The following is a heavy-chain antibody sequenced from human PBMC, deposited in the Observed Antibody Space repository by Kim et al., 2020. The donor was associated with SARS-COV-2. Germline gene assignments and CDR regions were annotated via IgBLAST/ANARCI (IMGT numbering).Heavy chain of an antibody. CDR3: ARDQPTRPGGYEYSYYGMDV. D-gene: IGHD5-12*01. CDR1: GYSFTAYY. V-gene: IGHV1-2*02. J-gene: IGHJ6*02. Sequence: ASVKVSCKASGYSFTAYYIHWVRRAPGQGLEWMGWINPDSGGTNYAQRFQGRVTVTRDTSINTAYMDLSWLRSDDTAVYYCARDQPTRPGGYEYSYYGMDVWGQGTTVTVS. CDR2: INPDSGGT.